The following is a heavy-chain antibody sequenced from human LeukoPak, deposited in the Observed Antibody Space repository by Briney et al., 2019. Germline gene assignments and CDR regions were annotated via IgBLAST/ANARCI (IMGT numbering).Heavy chain of an antibody. D-gene: IGHD3-22*01. CDR2: INWNGGST. J-gene: IGHJ6*03. Sequence: GGSLRLSCAASGFTFDDYGMSWVRHPPGKGLVGVFGINWNGGSTGYADSVKGRFTISRDNAKNSLYLQMNSLSAEDTALYHCARESYDSSGYYYYYYYMDVWGKGTTVTISS. CDR3: ARESYDSSGYYYYYYYMDV. V-gene: IGHV3-20*01. CDR1: GFTFDDYG.